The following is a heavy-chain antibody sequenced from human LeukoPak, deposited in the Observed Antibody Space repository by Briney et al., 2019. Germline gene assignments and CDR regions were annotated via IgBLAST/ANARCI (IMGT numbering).Heavy chain of an antibody. CDR2: ISSSSSYI. J-gene: IGHJ5*02. CDR1: GFTFSSYS. D-gene: IGHD6-13*01. CDR3: ARAIRGYSSSWYEWFDP. Sequence: GGSLRLSCAASGFTFSSYSMNWVRQAPGKGLEWVSSISSSSSYIYYADSVKGRFTISRDNAKNSPYLQMNSLRAEDTAVYYCARAIRGYSSSWYEWFDPWGQGALVTVSS. V-gene: IGHV3-21*01.